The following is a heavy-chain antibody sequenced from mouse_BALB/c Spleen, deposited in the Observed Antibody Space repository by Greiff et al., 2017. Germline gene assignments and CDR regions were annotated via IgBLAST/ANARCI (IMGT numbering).Heavy chain of an antibody. V-gene: IGHV2-9*02. J-gene: IGHJ2*01. CDR1: GFSLTSYG. CDR3: ARGLGYDLYFDY. Sequence: VQLQESGPGLVAPSQSLSITCTVSGFSLTSYGVHWVRQPPGKGLEWLGLIWAGGSTNYNSALMSRLSISKDNSKSQVFLKMNSLQTDDTAMYYCARGLGYDLYFDYWGQGTTLTVSS. CDR2: IWAGGST. D-gene: IGHD2-2*01.